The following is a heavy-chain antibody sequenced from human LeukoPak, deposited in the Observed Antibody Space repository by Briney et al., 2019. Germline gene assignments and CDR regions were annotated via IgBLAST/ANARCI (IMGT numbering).Heavy chain of an antibody. CDR3: ARGGAATGRFEY. CDR2: IKEDGNEK. J-gene: IGHJ4*02. D-gene: IGHD6-13*01. V-gene: IGHV3-7*01. Sequence: GGSLRLSCAATGFIFSGYWMSWVRQAPGKGLEWVANIKEDGNEKYYVDSVKGRFTISRDNAKNSLFLQMNSLRAEDTAMYYCARGGAATGRFEYWGQGTLVTVSS. CDR1: GFIFSGYW.